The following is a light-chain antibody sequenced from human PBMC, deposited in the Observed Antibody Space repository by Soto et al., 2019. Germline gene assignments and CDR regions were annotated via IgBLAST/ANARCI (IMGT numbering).Light chain of an antibody. V-gene: IGLV2-14*01. CDR3: SSYPNSSTLGVV. CDR1: SSDVGGYNY. Sequence: QSALTQPASVSGSPGQSITISCTGTSSDVGGYNYVSWYQQHPGKAPKLMIYDVSNRPSGVSNRFSGSKSGNTASLTISGLQAEDEADYYCSSYPNSSTLGVVFGGGTKLTVL. J-gene: IGLJ2*01. CDR2: DVS.